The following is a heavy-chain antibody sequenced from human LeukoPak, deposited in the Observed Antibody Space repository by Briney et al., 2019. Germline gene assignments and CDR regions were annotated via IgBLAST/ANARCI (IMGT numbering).Heavy chain of an antibody. D-gene: IGHD3-22*01. V-gene: IGHV3-23*01. CDR2: ISGGGDRT. CDR1: GLTFSTYA. Sequence: PGGSLRLSCAASGLTFSTYAMSWVRQAPGKGLEWVSAISGGGDRTYYADSVKGRFTISRDNSKNTLYLQMNSLRAEDTAVYYCARDSRQDYYDSSGYLWFTFDIWGPGTMVTVSS. J-gene: IGHJ3*02. CDR3: ARDSRQDYYDSSGYLWFTFDI.